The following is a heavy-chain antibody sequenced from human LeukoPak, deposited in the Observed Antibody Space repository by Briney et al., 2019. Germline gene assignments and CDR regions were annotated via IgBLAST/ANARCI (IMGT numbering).Heavy chain of an antibody. CDR3: ARGYSSGYRIDY. V-gene: IGHV3-74*01. Sequence: GGSLRLSCAASGFTFSSYWMHLVRQAPGKGLVWVSRINSDGSTTSYAYSVKGRFTISRDNAKKTLYLQMNSLRAEDTAIYYCARGYSSGYRIDYWGQGTLVTVSS. J-gene: IGHJ4*02. CDR2: INSDGSTT. CDR1: GFTFSSYW. D-gene: IGHD5-18*01.